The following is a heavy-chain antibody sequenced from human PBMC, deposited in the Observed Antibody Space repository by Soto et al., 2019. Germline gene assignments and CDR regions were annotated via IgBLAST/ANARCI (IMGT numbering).Heavy chain of an antibody. CDR1: GGSVSSGSYY. V-gene: IGHV4-61*01. J-gene: IGHJ6*02. CDR2: IYYSGST. D-gene: IGHD3-22*01. Sequence: SETLSLTCTVSGGSVSSGSYYWSWIRQPPGKGLEWIGYIYYSGSTNYNPSLKSRVTISVDTSKNQFSLKLSSVTAADTAVYYCAREVVPALFYGMDVWGQGTTVTVSS. CDR3: AREVVPALFYGMDV.